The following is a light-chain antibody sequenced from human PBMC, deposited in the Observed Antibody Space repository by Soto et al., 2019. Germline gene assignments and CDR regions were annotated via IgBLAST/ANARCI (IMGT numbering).Light chain of an antibody. Sequence: QSVLTHPASLSGSPGQSITISCTGTSSDIGAYDYVSWFQQHPGKAPKLMISEVNNRPSGVSNRFSGSKSGNTAYLTISGLQVEDEAEYFCFSSTTTSTHVFGTGTKVTVL. V-gene: IGLV2-14*01. J-gene: IGLJ1*01. CDR2: EVN. CDR1: SSDIGAYDY. CDR3: FSSTTTSTHV.